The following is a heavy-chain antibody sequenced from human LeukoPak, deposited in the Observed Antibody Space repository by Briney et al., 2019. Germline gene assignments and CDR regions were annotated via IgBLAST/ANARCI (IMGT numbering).Heavy chain of an antibody. J-gene: IGHJ6*02. CDR3: ARDRGIKVSYYDFWSGYPPSDYYGMDV. V-gene: IGHV3-33*01. D-gene: IGHD3-3*01. Sequence: GGSLRLSCAASGFTFSSYGMHWVRQAPGKGLEWVAVIWYDGSNKYYADSVKGRFTISRDNSKNTLYLQMNSLRAEDTAVYYCARDRGIKVSYYDFWSGYPPSDYYGMDVWGQGTTVTVSS. CDR2: IWYDGSNK. CDR1: GFTFSSYG.